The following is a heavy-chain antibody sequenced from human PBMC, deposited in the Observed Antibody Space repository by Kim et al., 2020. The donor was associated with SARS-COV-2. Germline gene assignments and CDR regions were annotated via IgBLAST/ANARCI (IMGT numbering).Heavy chain of an antibody. Sequence: SVKGRFTISRDNAKNSLYLQMNSLRAEDTALYYCAKDSDYYGSGSYVIDYRGQGTLVTVSA. V-gene: IGHV3-9*01. J-gene: IGHJ4*02. CDR3: AKDSDYYGSGSYVIDY. D-gene: IGHD3-10*01.